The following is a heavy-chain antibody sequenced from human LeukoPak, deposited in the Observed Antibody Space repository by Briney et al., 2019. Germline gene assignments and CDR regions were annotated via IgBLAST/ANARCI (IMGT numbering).Heavy chain of an antibody. V-gene: IGHV3-48*04. Sequence: GGSLRLSCAASGFSFSNYRMNWVRQAPGKGLEWVSYISSSGSTIYYADSVKGRFTISRDNAKNSLYLQMNSLRAEDTAVYYCARARVDWEFDYWGQGTLVTVSS. J-gene: IGHJ4*02. D-gene: IGHD3-9*01. CDR2: ISSSGSTI. CDR1: GFSFSNYR. CDR3: ARARVDWEFDY.